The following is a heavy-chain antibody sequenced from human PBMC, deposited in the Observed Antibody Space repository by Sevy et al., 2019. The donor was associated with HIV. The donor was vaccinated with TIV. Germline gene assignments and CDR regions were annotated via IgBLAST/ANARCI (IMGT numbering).Heavy chain of an antibody. V-gene: IGHV1-8*01. Sequence: ASVKVSCKASGYTFTSYDINWVRQATGQGLEWMGWMNPNSGNTGYAQKFQGRVTMTRNTSISTAYMELGSLRSEDTAVYYCARGRDYDFWSGYENWFDPWGQGTLVTVSS. CDR1: GYTFTSYD. CDR2: MNPNSGNT. D-gene: IGHD3-3*01. J-gene: IGHJ5*02. CDR3: ARGRDYDFWSGYENWFDP.